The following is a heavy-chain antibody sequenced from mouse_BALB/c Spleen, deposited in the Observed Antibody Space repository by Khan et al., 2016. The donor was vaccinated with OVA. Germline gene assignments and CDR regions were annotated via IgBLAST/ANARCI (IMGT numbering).Heavy chain of an antibody. V-gene: IGHV1-77*01. J-gene: IGHJ3*01. CDR2: IFPGSDTP. D-gene: IGHD2-14*01. CDR3: ARGGYSAFAY. CDR1: GYTFTDYI. Sequence: QVQLKQSGPELVKPGASLKVSCKASGYTFTDYIIGWVKQSTRQGLEWIGDIFPGSDTPYYNEKFKDRATLTADKSANTAYMQLSNLTSDDSAVYFCARGGYSAFAYWGQGTLVTVSA.